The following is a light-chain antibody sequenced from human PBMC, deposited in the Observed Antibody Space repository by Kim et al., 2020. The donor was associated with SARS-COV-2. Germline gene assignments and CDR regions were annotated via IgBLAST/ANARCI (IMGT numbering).Light chain of an antibody. Sequence: IQLTQSPSSLSASVGDRVTITCRASQVIDNNMLVWYQQKPGKAPKVLIKGASTLHSGVPSRFSGGGFGTDFTLTINNLQTEDFANNNSKQQEKYPIKIGHGTRMENK. CDR3: KQQEKYPIK. V-gene: IGKV1-9*01. CDR2: GAS. J-gene: IGKJ5*01. CDR1: QVIDNN.